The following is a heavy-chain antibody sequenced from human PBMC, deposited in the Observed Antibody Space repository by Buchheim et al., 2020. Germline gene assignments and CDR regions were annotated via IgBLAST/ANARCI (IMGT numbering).Heavy chain of an antibody. V-gene: IGHV3-48*03. D-gene: IGHD5-18*01. CDR3: ARVSGYSDGLDFDY. CDR2: ISSTGSTK. J-gene: IGHJ4*02. CDR1: GFIFSSYE. Sequence: EVQLVESGGGLVHPGGSLRLSCAASGFIFSSYEMNWVRQVPGKGLEWVSYISSTGSTKDFADSVKGRFTISRDNAKNSLYLQMNSLRAEDTAVYYCARVSGYSDGLDFDYWGQGTL.